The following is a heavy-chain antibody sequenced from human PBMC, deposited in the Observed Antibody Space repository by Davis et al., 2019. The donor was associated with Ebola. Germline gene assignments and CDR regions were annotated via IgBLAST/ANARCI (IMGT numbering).Heavy chain of an antibody. CDR2: MYYSGTT. D-gene: IGHD6-19*01. V-gene: IGHV4-39*01. Sequence: SETLSLTCTVSGGFITGSDYFWGCIRQPPGRELEWIGSMYYSGTTFYNPSLKSRLTMSVDTSKNEFSLKMTSVTAADTAVYYCARPQTSGWGDAFDEWGQGTKVIVSS. J-gene: IGHJ3*01. CDR3: ARPQTSGWGDAFDE. CDR1: GGFITGSDYF.